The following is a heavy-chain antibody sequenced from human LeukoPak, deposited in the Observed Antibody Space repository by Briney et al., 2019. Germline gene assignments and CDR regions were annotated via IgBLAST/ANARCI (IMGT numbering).Heavy chain of an antibody. CDR2: IRYDGSNK. D-gene: IGHD3-10*01. V-gene: IGHV3-30*02. CDR1: GVTFSSYG. Sequence: GGSLRLSCAASGVTFSSYGMHWVRQAPGKGLEWVAFIRYDGSNKFYADSVKARFTISRDNSKNTLYLQMNSLRVEDTAVYYCAKDLYGSGSYQIRLFAYWGQGTLVTVSS. J-gene: IGHJ4*02. CDR3: AKDLYGSGSYQIRLFAY.